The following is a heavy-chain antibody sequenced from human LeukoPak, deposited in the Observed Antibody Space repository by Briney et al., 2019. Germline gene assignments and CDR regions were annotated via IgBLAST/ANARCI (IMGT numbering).Heavy chain of an antibody. Sequence: PGGSLRHSCATSGFNLSSYAVAWVRQAPGKGLELVSSISNTGSNTYYADSVKGRFTISRDNSKNTLSLQMNSLTAEDTAVYYCAARRGYYHYMDVWGKGTTVTVSS. CDR2: ISNTGSNT. V-gene: IGHV3-23*01. J-gene: IGHJ6*03. CDR1: GFNLSSYA. D-gene: IGHD3-3*01. CDR3: AARRGYYHYMDV.